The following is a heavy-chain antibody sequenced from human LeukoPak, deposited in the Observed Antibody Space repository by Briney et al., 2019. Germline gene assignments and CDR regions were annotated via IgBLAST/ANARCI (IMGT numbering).Heavy chain of an antibody. CDR2: IKQDGSEK. CDR1: GFTFSSYW. Sequence: PGGSLRLSCAASGFTFSSYWMSWVRQAPGKGLEGVANIKQDGSEKYYVDSVKGRFTISRDNAKNSLYLQMNSLRAEDKAVYYSATVPTFDIWGQGTMVTVSS. V-gene: IGHV3-7*01. J-gene: IGHJ3*02. CDR3: ATVPTFDI.